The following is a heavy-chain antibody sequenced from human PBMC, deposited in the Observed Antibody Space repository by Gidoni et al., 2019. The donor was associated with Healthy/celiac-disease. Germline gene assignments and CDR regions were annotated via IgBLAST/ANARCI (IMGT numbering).Heavy chain of an antibody. Sequence: QVQLQQWGAGLLKPSETLSLTCAVYGWSFSGSDWTWIAKPPGKGLEWIGEINQSGSTNYNPSLKSRVTISVDTSKNQFSLKLSSVTAADTAVYYCARGLGYCSGGSCYSGANYYYYGMDVWGQGTTVTVPS. CDR3: ARGLGYCSGGSCYSGANYYYYGMDV. CDR2: INQSGST. V-gene: IGHV4-34*01. D-gene: IGHD2-15*01. CDR1: GWSFSGSD. J-gene: IGHJ6*02.